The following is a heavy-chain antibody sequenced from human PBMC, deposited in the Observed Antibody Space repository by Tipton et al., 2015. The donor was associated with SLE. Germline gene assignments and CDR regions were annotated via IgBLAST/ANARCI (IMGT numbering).Heavy chain of an antibody. D-gene: IGHD6-19*01. J-gene: IGHJ2*01. Sequence: SLRLSCAASGFTFSSYWMHWVRQAPGKGLVWVSRINSDGSSTSYADSVKGRFTISRDNAKNSLYLQMNSLRAEDMALYYCAKDSRSGWYSYFDLWGRGTLVTVSS. V-gene: IGHV3-74*01. CDR1: GFTFSSYW. CDR2: INSDGSST. CDR3: AKDSRSGWYSYFDL.